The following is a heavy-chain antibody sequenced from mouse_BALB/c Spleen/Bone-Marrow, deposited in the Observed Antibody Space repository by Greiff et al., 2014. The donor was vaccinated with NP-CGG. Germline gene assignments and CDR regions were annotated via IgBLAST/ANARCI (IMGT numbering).Heavy chain of an antibody. J-gene: IGHJ2*01. Sequence: EVQGVESGGGLVQPGGSLRLSCATSGFTFTDYYMNWVRQPPGKALEWLGFIRNKANGYTTEYSASVKGRFTISRDNSQSILYLQMNTLRAEDSATYYCARDIGRLLFDFWGLGTTLTVSS. CDR3: ARDIGRLLFDF. CDR2: IRNKANGYTT. V-gene: IGHV7-3*02. CDR1: GFTFTDYY. D-gene: IGHD1-2*01.